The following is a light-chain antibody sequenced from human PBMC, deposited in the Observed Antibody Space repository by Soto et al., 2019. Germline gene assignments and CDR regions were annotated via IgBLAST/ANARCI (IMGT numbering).Light chain of an antibody. CDR1: QGINNY. J-gene: IGKJ5*01. V-gene: IGKV1-9*01. Sequence: TQLTQSPSSLSASVGDRVSITCRASQGINNYLAWYQKKPGKAPKLLIYAASTLQSGVPSRISGSGAGTDFTLTISSLQPEDFATYYCQQLNRYPITFGQGTRLEIK. CDR2: AAS. CDR3: QQLNRYPIT.